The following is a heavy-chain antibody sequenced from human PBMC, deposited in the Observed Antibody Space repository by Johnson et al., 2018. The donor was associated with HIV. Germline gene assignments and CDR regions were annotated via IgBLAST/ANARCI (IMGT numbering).Heavy chain of an antibody. CDR2: ISYDGSNK. V-gene: IGHV3-30*03. J-gene: IGHJ3*02. CDR1: GFTLNNYG. D-gene: IGHD1-14*01. Sequence: QVQLVESGGGVVQPGGSLRLSCAASGFTLNNYGMHWVRQAPGKGLEWVAIISYDGSNKNYADSVKGRFTVSRDNSKNTVFLQMNGLRAEDTAVYYCAREGRTGPDTFGIWGQGTMLTVSS. CDR3: AREGRTGPDTFGI.